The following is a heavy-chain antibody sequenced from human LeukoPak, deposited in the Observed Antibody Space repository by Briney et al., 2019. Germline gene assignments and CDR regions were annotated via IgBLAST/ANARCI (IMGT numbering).Heavy chain of an antibody. CDR3: ARGIDSGSYSPDGFDI. CDR2: INHSGST. V-gene: IGHV4-34*01. D-gene: IGHD3-10*01. Sequence: SETLSLTCAVYGGSFSGYYWSWIRQPPGKGLEWIGEINHSGSTNYNPSLKSRVTISVDTSKNQFSLKLSSVTAADTAVYYCARGIDSGSYSPDGFDIWGQGTMVTVSS. J-gene: IGHJ3*02. CDR1: GGSFSGYY.